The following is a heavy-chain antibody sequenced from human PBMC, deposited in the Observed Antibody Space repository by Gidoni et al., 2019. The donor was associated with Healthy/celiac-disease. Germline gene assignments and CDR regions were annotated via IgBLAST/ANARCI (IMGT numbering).Heavy chain of an antibody. V-gene: IGHV1-2*02. CDR2: INPNSGGT. Sequence: QVQLVQSGAEVKKPGASVKVSCKASGYTFTGSYMHWVRQAPGQALEWMGWINPNSGGTNYAQKFQGRVTMTRDTSISTAYMELSRLRSDDTAVYYCARVASSLVVVVVAATFDYWGQGTLVTVSS. CDR1: GYTFTGSY. CDR3: ARVASSLVVVVVAATFDY. J-gene: IGHJ4*02. D-gene: IGHD2-15*01.